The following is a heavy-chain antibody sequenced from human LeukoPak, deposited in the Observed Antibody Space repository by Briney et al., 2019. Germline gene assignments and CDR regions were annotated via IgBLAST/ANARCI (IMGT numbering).Heavy chain of an antibody. CDR1: GYTFTSYG. CDR2: ISAYNDNT. D-gene: IGHD3-9*01. CDR3: ARVHYDILTGYSYFDY. J-gene: IGHJ4*02. V-gene: IGHV1-18*01. Sequence: WASVKVSCKASGYTFTSYGISWVRQAPGQGLEWMGWISAYNDNTNYAQKLQGRVTMTTDTSTSTAYMELRSLRSDDTAVYYCARVHYDILTGYSYFDYWAREPWSPSPQ.